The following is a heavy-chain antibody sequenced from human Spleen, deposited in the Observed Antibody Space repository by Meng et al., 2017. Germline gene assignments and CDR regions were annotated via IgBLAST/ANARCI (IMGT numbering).Heavy chain of an antibody. V-gene: IGHV1-2*02. CDR1: GFTFTTYA. CDR3: MRGRGAY. D-gene: IGHD3-10*01. J-gene: IGHJ4*02. CDR2: NNPNNGGT. Sequence: ASVKVSCKASGFTFTTYAMNWVRQAPGQGLELMGWNNPNNGGTNSAQKFQGRVTMTTDTSISTAYMELSRLRSDDTAVYYCMRGRGAYWGQGTLVTVSS.